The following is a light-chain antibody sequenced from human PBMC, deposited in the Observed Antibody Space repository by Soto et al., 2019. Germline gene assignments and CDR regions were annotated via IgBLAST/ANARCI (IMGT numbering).Light chain of an antibody. Sequence: DIQMTQSPSTLSASVGDRVTITCRASQSISSWLAWYQQKPGKAPKLLIYDASSLESGVPSRFSGSGSGTEFTLTSSSLQPDDFATYYCQQYNSYSPWTVGQGTKVEIK. V-gene: IGKV1-5*01. CDR3: QQYNSYSPWT. CDR1: QSISSW. CDR2: DAS. J-gene: IGKJ1*01.